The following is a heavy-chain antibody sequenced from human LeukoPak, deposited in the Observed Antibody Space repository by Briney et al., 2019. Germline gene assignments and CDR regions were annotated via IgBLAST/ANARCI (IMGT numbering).Heavy chain of an antibody. V-gene: IGHV3-7*01. J-gene: IGHJ4*02. CDR1: GFTFSSYL. CDR2: IKQDGSEK. Sequence: GGSLRLSCAASGFTFSSYLMSWVRQAPGKGLEWVANIKQDGSEKYYVDSVKGRFTISRDNAKNSLYLQMNSLRAEDTAVYYCARATWVGDYFDYWGQGTLVTVSS. D-gene: IGHD3-16*01. CDR3: ARATWVGDYFDY.